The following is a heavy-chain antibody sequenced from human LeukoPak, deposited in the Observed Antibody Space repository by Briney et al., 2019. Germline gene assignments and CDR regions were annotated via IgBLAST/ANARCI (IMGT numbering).Heavy chain of an antibody. Sequence: SETLSLTCAVYGGSFSGYYWSWIRQPPGKGLEWIGEINHSGSTNYNPSLKSRVTISVDTSKNQFSLKLSSVTAADTAVYYCARRSRITMVRGVPGWFDPWGQGTLVTVSS. V-gene: IGHV4-34*01. D-gene: IGHD3-10*01. CDR3: ARRSRITMVRGVPGWFDP. CDR2: INHSGST. CDR1: GGSFSGYY. J-gene: IGHJ5*02.